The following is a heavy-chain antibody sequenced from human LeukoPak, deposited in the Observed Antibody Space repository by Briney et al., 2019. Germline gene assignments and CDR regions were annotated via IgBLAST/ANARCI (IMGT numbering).Heavy chain of an antibody. V-gene: IGHV3-23*01. CDR2: ISGSGGST. CDR3: AKGFYADSSGWDDAFDF. D-gene: IGHD3-22*01. Sequence: GGSLRLSCAASGFTFSSYAMSWVRQAPGKGLEWVSAISGSGGSTYYADSVKGRFTFSRDNSKNTLSLQMNSLRVDDTGIYYCAKGFYADSSGWDDAFDFWGQGTMVTVSS. CDR1: GFTFSSYA. J-gene: IGHJ3*01.